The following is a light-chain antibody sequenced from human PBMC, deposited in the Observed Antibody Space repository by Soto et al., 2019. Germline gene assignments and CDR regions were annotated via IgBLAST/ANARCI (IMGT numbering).Light chain of an antibody. CDR3: QQRSNWPLT. Sequence: EIVLPQFPATLSLSPGDGATLSCRASQRVSSYLAWYQQKRGQAPRLLIYDSSNRATGIPARFSGSGSGTDFSLIISSLEPEDFAVYYCQQRSNWPLTFGGGTKVEIK. J-gene: IGKJ4*01. V-gene: IGKV3-11*01. CDR1: QRVSSY. CDR2: DSS.